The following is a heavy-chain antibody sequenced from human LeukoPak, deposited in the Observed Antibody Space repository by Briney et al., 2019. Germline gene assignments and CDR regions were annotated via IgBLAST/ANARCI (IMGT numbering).Heavy chain of an antibody. V-gene: IGHV4-31*03. CDR2: IYYSGST. CDR1: GGSISSGGYY. CDR3: ARVRVDYGDYNFDY. Sequence: SQTLSLTCTVSGGSISSGGYYWSWIRQHPGKGLEWIGYIYYSGSTYYNPSPKSRVTISVDTSKNQFSLKLSSVTAADTAVYYCARVRVDYGDYNFDYWGQGTLVTVSS. J-gene: IGHJ4*02. D-gene: IGHD4-17*01.